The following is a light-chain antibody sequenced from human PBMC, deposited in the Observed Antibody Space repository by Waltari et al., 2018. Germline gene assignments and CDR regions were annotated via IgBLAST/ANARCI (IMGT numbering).Light chain of an antibody. J-gene: IGLJ1*01. CDR2: EVI. CDR1: TSDVGNYDL. CDR3: CSYAGRGTYV. V-gene: IGLV2-23*02. Sequence: QSALTQPASVSGTPGQSITISCTGTTSDVGNYDLVSWYQQHPGKAPKLLICEVIKRPSVVSSRFSGSKSGNTASRTISGLQAEDEADYYCCSYAGRGTYVFGSGTKVTV.